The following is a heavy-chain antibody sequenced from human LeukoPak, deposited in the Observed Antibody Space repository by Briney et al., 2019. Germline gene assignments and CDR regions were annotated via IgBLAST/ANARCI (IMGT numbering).Heavy chain of an antibody. J-gene: IGHJ4*02. V-gene: IGHV4-4*02. Sequence: PSETLSLTCAVSGGSISSSNWWSWVRQPPGKGLEWIGYIYHSGSTYYNPSLKSRVTISVDRSKNQFSLKLSSVTAADTAVYYCARGADYYDSSGYSQPYYFDYWGQGTLVTVSS. CDR3: ARGADYYDSSGYSQPYYFDY. CDR1: GGSISSSNW. CDR2: IYHSGST. D-gene: IGHD3-22*01.